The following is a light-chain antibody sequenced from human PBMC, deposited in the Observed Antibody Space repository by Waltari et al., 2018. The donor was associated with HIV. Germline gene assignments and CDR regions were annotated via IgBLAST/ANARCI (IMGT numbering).Light chain of an antibody. CDR1: SSDIGGSDH. V-gene: IGLV2-14*03. Sequence: QSALTQPASVSGSPGQSITISCTGTSSDIGGSDHVCWYQQHPGRAPKLKIYDVSNRPSGVSDRFSGSKSGNTASLTISGLQTEDEADYYCSSFTSGTTWVFGGGTKVTVL. J-gene: IGLJ3*02. CDR3: SSFTSGTTWV. CDR2: DVS.